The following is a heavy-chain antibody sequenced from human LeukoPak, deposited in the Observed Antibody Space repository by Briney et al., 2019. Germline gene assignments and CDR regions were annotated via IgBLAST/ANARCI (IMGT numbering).Heavy chain of an antibody. D-gene: IGHD6-19*01. CDR2: IYPVDSDT. V-gene: IGHV5-51*01. Sequence: GIIYPVDSDTRYIPSFQAQVTISADKSISTSYLQWSSLKASDTAMYYCARAGYSSYGMDVWGQGTTVTVSS. CDR3: ARAGYSSYGMDV. J-gene: IGHJ6*02.